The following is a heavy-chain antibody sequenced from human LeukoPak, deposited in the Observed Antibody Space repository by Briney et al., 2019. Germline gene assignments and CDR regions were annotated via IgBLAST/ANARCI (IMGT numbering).Heavy chain of an antibody. J-gene: IGHJ5*02. CDR3: ARVPWYCSSTSCPMVWFDP. CDR1: GGSFSGYY. Sequence: SETLSLTCAVYGGSFSGYYWSWIRQLPGKGLEWIGEINHSGSTNYNPSLKSRVTISVDTSKNQFSLKLSSVTAADTAVYYCARVPWYCSSTSCPMVWFDPWGQGTLVTVSS. V-gene: IGHV4-34*01. CDR2: INHSGST. D-gene: IGHD2-2*01.